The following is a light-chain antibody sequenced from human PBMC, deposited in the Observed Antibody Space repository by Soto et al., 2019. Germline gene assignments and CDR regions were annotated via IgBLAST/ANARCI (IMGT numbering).Light chain of an antibody. V-gene: IGLV1-40*01. Sequence: QSVLTQPPSVSGAPGQRVTISCTGSSSNIGAGYGVHWYQQLPGTAPKLLIYGNSNRPSGVPDRFSGSKSGTSASLAITGLQAEDEADYYCQSYDSSLSGSNVFGGGTKFTVL. J-gene: IGLJ3*02. CDR1: SSNIGAGYG. CDR3: QSYDSSLSGSNV. CDR2: GNS.